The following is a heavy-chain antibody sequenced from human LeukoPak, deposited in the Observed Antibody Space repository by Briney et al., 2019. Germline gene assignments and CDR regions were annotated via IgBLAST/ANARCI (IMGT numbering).Heavy chain of an antibody. D-gene: IGHD4-17*01. CDR2: IKQDGSEK. CDR1: GFTFSSYS. CDR3: ASLYGDYVAHQTYTTPFDY. Sequence: GGSLRLSCAASGFTFSSYSMSWVRQAPGKGLEWVANIKQDGSEKYYVDSVKGRFTISRDNAKNSLYLQMNSLRAEDTAVYYCASLYGDYVAHQTYTTPFDYWGQGTLVTVSS. J-gene: IGHJ4*02. V-gene: IGHV3-7*01.